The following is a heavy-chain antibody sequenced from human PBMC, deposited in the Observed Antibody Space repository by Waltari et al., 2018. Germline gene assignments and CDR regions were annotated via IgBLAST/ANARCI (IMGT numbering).Heavy chain of an antibody. CDR2: VRRGGRT. Sequence: GSWGREAAGKGLAWSGQVRRGGRTNCHPSFASRVTISVDTSTNLFSLKVPFPTAAETAVYYCARDRGKGIYLDSWGQGTLVTVSP. D-gene: IGHD2-15*01. CDR3: ARDRGKGIYLDS. V-gene: IGHV4-4*02. J-gene: IGHJ4*02.